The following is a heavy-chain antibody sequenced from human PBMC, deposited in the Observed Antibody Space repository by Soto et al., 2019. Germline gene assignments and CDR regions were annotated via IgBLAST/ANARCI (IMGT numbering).Heavy chain of an antibody. CDR2: IYPGDSDT. Sequence: PGESLKISCKGSGYSFTSYWIGWVRQMPGKGLEWMGIIYPGDSDTRYSPSFQGQVTISADKSISTAYLQWSSLKASDTAMYYCARVVLPGSSSTRNNAGMGVWGQGTTVTVSS. J-gene: IGHJ6*02. CDR1: GYSFTSYW. CDR3: ARVVLPGSSSTRNNAGMGV. V-gene: IGHV5-51*01. D-gene: IGHD6-6*01.